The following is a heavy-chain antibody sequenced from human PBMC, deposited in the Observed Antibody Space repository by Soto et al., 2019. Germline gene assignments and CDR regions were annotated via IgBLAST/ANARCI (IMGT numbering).Heavy chain of an antibody. CDR3: ARGSSGYISSWYYFDY. V-gene: IGHV3-23*01. D-gene: IGHD6-13*01. J-gene: IGHJ4*02. Sequence: PGGSLRLSCEASGFTFTSYAMSWVRQAPGKGLEWVSATSGSGDTTYYADSVKGRLSISRDNSKNTVSLLMNSLRAEDTAVYFCARGSSGYISSWYYFDYWGRGTLVTVSS. CDR1: GFTFTSYA. CDR2: TSGSGDTT.